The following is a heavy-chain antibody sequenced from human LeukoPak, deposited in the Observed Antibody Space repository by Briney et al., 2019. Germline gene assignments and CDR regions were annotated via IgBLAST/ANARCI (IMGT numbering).Heavy chain of an antibody. CDR3: AKDRSMTTVTPFDN. D-gene: IGHD4-17*01. CDR2: IRYDGSNR. CDR1: GFSFITYG. V-gene: IGHV3-30*02. Sequence: GGSLRLSCAASGFSFITYGIHGVRQAPGKGLEGVAFIRYDGSNRFYADSVRGRFTISRDNSKNTVYLQMNSLRAEDTAVYYCAKDRSMTTVTPFDNWGQRTLVAVSS. J-gene: IGHJ4*02.